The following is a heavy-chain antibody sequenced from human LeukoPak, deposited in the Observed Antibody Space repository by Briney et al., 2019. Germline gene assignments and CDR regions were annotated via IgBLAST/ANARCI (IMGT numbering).Heavy chain of an antibody. CDR1: GFTFDDYA. CDR2: IGGEGGST. CDR3: VKEHHYYDRSCYF. V-gene: IGHV3-43*02. D-gene: IGHD3-22*01. J-gene: IGHJ4*02. Sequence: PGGSLRLSCAASGFTFDDYAMHWVRQAPGKGLEWVSLIGGEGGSTFYADSVKGRFTISRDNSKNSLFMHMKSLRTDDTALYYYVKEHHYYDRSCYFWGQGTLVTVSS.